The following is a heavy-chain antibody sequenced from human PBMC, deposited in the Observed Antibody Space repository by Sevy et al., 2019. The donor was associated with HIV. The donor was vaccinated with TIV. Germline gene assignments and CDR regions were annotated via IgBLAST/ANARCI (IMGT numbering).Heavy chain of an antibody. CDR2: IYSGDRT. J-gene: IGHJ3*02. Sequence: GGSLRLSCVASGFTVADSYMSWVRQGPGKGLQWVSIIYSGDRTYYADSVKGRFTISRDNSKNTLYLQMNSLRAEDTAVYFCARLSVYYYDSSGYYTTGNAFDIWGQGTKVTVSS. CDR1: GFTVADSY. D-gene: IGHD3-22*01. CDR3: ARLSVYYYDSSGYYTTGNAFDI. V-gene: IGHV3-53*01.